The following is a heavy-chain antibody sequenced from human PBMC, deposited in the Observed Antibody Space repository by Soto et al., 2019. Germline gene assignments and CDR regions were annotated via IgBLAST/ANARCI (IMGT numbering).Heavy chain of an antibody. V-gene: IGHV3-66*01. CDR3: VREPPDYDFRRVG. CDR1: GFTVSSNY. CDR2: IYSGGST. J-gene: IGHJ6*02. D-gene: IGHD3-3*01. Sequence: EVQLVESGGGLVQPGGSLRLSCAASGFTVSSNYMSWVRQAPGKGLEWVSLIYSGGSTYYADSVKGRFTISRDNSKNTLYLRMNSLRAEDTAVYYCVREPPDYDFRRVGWGQGTTVTVSS.